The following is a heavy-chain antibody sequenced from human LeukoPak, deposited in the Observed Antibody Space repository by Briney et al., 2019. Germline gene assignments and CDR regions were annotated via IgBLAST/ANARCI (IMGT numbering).Heavy chain of an antibody. J-gene: IGHJ3*02. CDR1: GGTFSSYA. V-gene: IGHV1-69*04. CDR3: ASLARGHCSGGSCYSQAAFDI. D-gene: IGHD2-15*01. Sequence: EASVKVSCKASGGTFSSYAISWVRQAPGQGLEWMGRIIPIFGIANYAQKFQGRVTITADKSTSTAYMELSSLRSEDTAVYHCASLARGHCSGGSCYSQAAFDIWGQGTMVTVSS. CDR2: IIPIFGIA.